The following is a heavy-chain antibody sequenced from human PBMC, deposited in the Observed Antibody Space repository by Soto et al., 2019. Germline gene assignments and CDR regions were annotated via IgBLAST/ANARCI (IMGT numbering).Heavy chain of an antibody. Sequence: GGSLRLSCAASGFTFSSYAMSWVRQAPGKGLEWVSAISGSGGSTYYADSVKGRFTISKDNSKNTLYLQMNSLRAEDTAVYYCAKGGMVRGVMTNYYYYGMDVWGQGTTVTVSS. CDR2: ISGSGGST. CDR3: AKGGMVRGVMTNYYYYGMDV. V-gene: IGHV3-23*01. D-gene: IGHD3-10*01. J-gene: IGHJ6*02. CDR1: GFTFSSYA.